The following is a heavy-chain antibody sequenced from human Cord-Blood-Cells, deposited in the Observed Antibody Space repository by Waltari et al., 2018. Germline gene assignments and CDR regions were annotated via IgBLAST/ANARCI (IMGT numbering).Heavy chain of an antibody. CDR1: GFPFSGYA. V-gene: IGHV3-23*04. D-gene: IGHD3-10*01. CDR3: AKGEGSGSYYYYYYYMDV. CDR2: IRGSGGST. Sequence: EVQLVESGGGLVQPGGSLRVSCAASGFPFSGYAMSWGRQAPGKGLEWVSAIRGSGGSTNYADSVKGRFTISRDNSKNTLYLQMNSLRAEDTAVYYCAKGEGSGSYYYYYYYMDVWGKGTTVTVSS. J-gene: IGHJ6*03.